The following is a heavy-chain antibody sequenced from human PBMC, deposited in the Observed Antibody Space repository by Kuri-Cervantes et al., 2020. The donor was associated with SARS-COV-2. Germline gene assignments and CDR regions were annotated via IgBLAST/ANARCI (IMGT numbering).Heavy chain of an antibody. CDR2: IKSKTDGGTT. CDR3: TRDDCWSGYYVY. V-gene: IGHV3-15*01. J-gene: IGHJ4*02. D-gene: IGHD3-3*01. CDR1: GFTFSNAW. Sequence: GGSLGLSCSASGFTFSNAWMSWVRQAPGKGLEWVGRIKSKTDGGTTDYAAPVKGRFTISRDDSKSIAYLQMNSLKTEDTAVYYCTRDDCWSGYYVYWGQGTLVTVSS.